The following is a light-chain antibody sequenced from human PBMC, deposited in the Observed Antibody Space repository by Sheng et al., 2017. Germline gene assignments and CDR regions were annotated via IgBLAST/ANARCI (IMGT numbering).Light chain of an antibody. V-gene: IGKV3-20*01. CDR2: GAS. CDR3: QQYGNSPPRVT. J-gene: IGKJ4*01. Sequence: DIVLTQSPGTLSLSPGERATLSCRASQSVSSTYLAWYQQTPGQAPRLLIYGASSRATGIPDRFSGSGSGTDFTLTISRLEPEDFAVYYCQQYGNSPPRVTFGGGTKVEIK. CDR1: QSVSSTY.